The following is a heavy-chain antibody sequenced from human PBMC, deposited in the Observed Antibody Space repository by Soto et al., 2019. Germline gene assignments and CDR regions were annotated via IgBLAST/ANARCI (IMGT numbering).Heavy chain of an antibody. V-gene: IGHV1-2*04. J-gene: IGHJ6*02. Sequence: GASVKVSCKTSGYTFSNYGINWVRQAPGQGLEWMGWINPNSGGTNYAQKFQGWVTMTRDTSISTAYMELSRLRSDDTAVYYCARDMGIVGATYYYYGMDVWGQGAALTVSS. CDR1: GYTFSNYG. CDR2: INPNSGGT. D-gene: IGHD1-26*01. CDR3: ARDMGIVGATYYYYGMDV.